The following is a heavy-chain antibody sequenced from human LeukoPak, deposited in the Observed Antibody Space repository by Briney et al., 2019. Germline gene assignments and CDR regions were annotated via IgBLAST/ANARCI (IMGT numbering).Heavy chain of an antibody. CDR3: AKVHSDY. CDR2: ICSSSSI. Sequence: GRSLRLSCAASGFTFSSYSMNWVRQAPGRGLEWVSYICSSSSIYYADSVKGRFTISRDNAKNSLYLQMNSLRAEDTAVYYCAKVHSDYWGQGTLVTVSS. V-gene: IGHV3-48*04. J-gene: IGHJ4*02. CDR1: GFTFSSYS.